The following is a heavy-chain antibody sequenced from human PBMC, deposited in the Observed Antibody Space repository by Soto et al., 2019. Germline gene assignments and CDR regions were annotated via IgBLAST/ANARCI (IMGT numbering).Heavy chain of an antibody. CDR2: ISSDGSSK. CDR1: GFTLTNNG. J-gene: IGHJ6*02. D-gene: IGHD1-26*01. CDR3: AKDRGLAESGRWSHYYYGMDV. Sequence: SRGSLILSCVSSGFTLTNNGMDWVRQAPGQGLEWVAVISSDGSSKYYGDSVSGRFTISRDNSKNTLFLEMNSLRSEDTAVYYCAKDRGLAESGRWSHYYYGMDVWGQGTTVTVSS. V-gene: IGHV3-30*18.